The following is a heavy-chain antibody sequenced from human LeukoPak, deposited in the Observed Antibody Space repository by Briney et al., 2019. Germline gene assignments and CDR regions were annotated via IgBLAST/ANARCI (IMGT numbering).Heavy chain of an antibody. CDR2: ISWNSGSI. V-gene: IGHV3-9*03. J-gene: IGHJ5*02. CDR1: GFKFDDYA. CDR3: AKGYCSSTSCLFDP. Sequence: PGGSLRLSCAASGFKFDDYAMHWVRQAPGKGLEWVSGISWNSGSIGYADFGKGRFTISRDNAKKSLYLQMNSLRAEDMALYYCAKGYCSSTSCLFDPWGQGTLVTVSS. D-gene: IGHD2-2*01.